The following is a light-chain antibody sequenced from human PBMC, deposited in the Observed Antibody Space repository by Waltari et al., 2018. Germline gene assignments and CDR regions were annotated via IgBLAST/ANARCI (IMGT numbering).Light chain of an antibody. CDR2: DDS. CDR3: QVWDSSSDYPEV. CDR1: HIGRER. V-gene: IGLV3-21*02. Sequence: SYVLTQPPSVSVAPGQTARITCGGNHIGRERVNWYQQKPGQAPVPVVYDDSDRPSGIPERFSGSNSGNTATLTISRVEAGDEADYYCQVWDSSSDYPEVFGGGTNLTVL. J-gene: IGLJ2*01.